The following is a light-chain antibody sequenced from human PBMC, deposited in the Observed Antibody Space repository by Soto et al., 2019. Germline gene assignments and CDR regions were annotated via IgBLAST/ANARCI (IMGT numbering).Light chain of an antibody. CDR1: QSVSSY. Sequence: ENGLTQSPGTLSLSPGERVTLSCRASQSVSSYLAWYQQKPGQAPRLLIYDASNRATGIPARFSGSGSGTDFTLTISGLEPEDSAAYYCQRHGATFGQGTKVDIK. J-gene: IGKJ1*01. V-gene: IGKV3-11*01. CDR3: QRHGAT. CDR2: DAS.